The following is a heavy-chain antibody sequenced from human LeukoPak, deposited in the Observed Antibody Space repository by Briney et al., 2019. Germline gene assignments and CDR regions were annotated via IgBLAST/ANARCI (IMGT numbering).Heavy chain of an antibody. CDR2: IYYRGST. D-gene: IGHD1-26*01. Sequence: SETLSLTCTVSGGSISSYYWSWTRQPPGKGLEWIGYIYYRGSTNYNPSLKSRVPISVETPKNQFSLKLSSVTAEDTDVYYCASNSGSYAPFDDWGQGTLVTVSA. CDR3: ASNSGSYAPFDD. V-gene: IGHV4-59*01. J-gene: IGHJ4*02. CDR1: GGSISSYY.